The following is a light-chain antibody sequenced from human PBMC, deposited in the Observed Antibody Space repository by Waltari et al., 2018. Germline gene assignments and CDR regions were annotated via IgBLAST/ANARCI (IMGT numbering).Light chain of an antibody. J-gene: IGLJ1*01. CDR1: SSDVGGYNF. CDR2: DVT. Sequence: QSALTQPAAVSGSRGQSHTISCTGTSSDVGGYNFVYWYQQHPGKVPKLIIYDVTTRPSAVSNRFSGSTSGNTASLTISGLQAEDDADYYCSSYTTSSTYVFGTGTKVTVL. CDR3: SSYTTSSTYV. V-gene: IGLV2-14*03.